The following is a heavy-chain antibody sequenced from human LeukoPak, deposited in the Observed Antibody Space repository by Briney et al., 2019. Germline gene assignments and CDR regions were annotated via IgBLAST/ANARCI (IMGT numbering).Heavy chain of an antibody. J-gene: IGHJ4*02. CDR3: ARPLSYSTSSLWGH. D-gene: IGHD6-6*01. CDR1: GSSISSGYF. CDR2: IYHRGTT. V-gene: IGHV4-38-2*01. Sequence: SSETLSLTCAVYGSSISSGYFWGWIRQPPGKGLEWIGSIYHRGTTHYNPSLKSRVTMSVDTAKNQFSLTLSSVTAADTATYYCARPLSYSTSSLWGHWGQGTVVAVSS.